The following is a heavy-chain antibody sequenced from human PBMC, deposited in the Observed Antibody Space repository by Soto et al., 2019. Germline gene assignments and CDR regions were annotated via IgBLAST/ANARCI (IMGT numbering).Heavy chain of an antibody. Sequence: EVQLVESGGGVVRPGGSLRLSCAASGFTFDDYGMSWVRQAPGKGLEWVSGINWNGGSTGYADSVKGRFTISRDNAKNSLHLQMNSLRAEDTALYYGARLYGSGSTRRVRIDYWGQGTLVTVSS. D-gene: IGHD3-10*01. CDR1: GFTFDDYG. J-gene: IGHJ4*02. CDR3: ARLYGSGSTRRVRIDY. V-gene: IGHV3-20*04. CDR2: INWNGGST.